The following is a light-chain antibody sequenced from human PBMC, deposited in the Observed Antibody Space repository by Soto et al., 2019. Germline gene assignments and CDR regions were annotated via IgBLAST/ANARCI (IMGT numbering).Light chain of an antibody. Sequence: QSVLTQPACVSGSPGQSITISCTGTSSDVGSYNLVSWYQQHPGKAPKLMIYEGSKRPSGVSNRFSGSKSGNTASLTISGLQAEDEADYYCCSYAGSSTLKVFGTGTKLTVL. CDR1: SSDVGSYNL. V-gene: IGLV2-23*01. CDR3: CSYAGSSTLKV. CDR2: EGS. J-gene: IGLJ1*01.